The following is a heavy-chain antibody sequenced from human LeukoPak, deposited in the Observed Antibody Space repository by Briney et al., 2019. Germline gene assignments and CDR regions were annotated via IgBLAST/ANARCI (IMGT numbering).Heavy chain of an antibody. CDR3: ARGVITRRDAFDI. CDR2: IYSGGST. Sequence: GGSLRLSCAASGFTVSSNYMSWVRQAPGKGLEWVSVIYSGGSTYYADSVKGRFTISRDNSKNTLYLQINSLRAEDTAVYYCARGVITRRDAFDIWGQGTMDTVSS. J-gene: IGHJ3*02. V-gene: IGHV3-53*01. D-gene: IGHD1-14*01. CDR1: GFTVSSNY.